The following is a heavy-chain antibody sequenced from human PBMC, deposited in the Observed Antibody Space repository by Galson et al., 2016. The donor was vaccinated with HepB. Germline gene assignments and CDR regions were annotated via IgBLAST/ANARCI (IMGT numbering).Heavy chain of an antibody. V-gene: IGHV1-3*01. CDR1: GXXFTXXX. D-gene: IGHD3-16*02. J-gene: IGHJ6*02. CDR3: ARDLIGNLDV. CDR2: VNAGSGNT. Sequence: SVXVXCKASGXXFTXXXIQXXXQAXXQRPXXLGXVNAGSGNTKFSXNFQGRVTITRDTSARTHYMEXSSLTSEDTAVYYXARDLIGNLDVWGQGXXVTV.